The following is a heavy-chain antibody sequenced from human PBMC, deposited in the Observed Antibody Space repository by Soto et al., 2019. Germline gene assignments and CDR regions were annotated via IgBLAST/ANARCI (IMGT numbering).Heavy chain of an antibody. V-gene: IGHV1-69*08. CDR1: GGTFISHT. D-gene: IGHD4-17*01. Sequence: QDQLVQSGAEVKKPGSSVKVSCKASGGTFISHTFSSVRQAPGQGLEWMGRIIPALGTASYVQKFEGRVTITEVESASTVYMEMNTLRSDDTAVYYCARPEYGDSCYFDLWGRGTLVTVPS. CDR3: ARPEYGDSCYFDL. CDR2: IIPALGTA. J-gene: IGHJ2*01.